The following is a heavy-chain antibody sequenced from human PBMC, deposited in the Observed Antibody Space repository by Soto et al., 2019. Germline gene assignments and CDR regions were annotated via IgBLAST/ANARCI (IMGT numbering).Heavy chain of an antibody. CDR3: ARASGYYDSSGSDAFDI. CDR2: IIPIFGTA. Sequence: QVQLVQSGAEVKKPGSSVKVSCKASGGTFSSYAISWVRRAPGQGLEWMGGIIPIFGTANYAQKFQGRVTITADESTSTAYMELSSLRSEDTAVYYCARASGYYDSSGSDAFDIWGQGTMVTVSS. CDR1: GGTFSSYA. V-gene: IGHV1-69*01. J-gene: IGHJ3*02. D-gene: IGHD3-22*01.